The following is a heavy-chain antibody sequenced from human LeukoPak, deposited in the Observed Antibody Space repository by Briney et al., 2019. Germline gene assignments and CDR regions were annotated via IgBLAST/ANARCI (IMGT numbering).Heavy chain of an antibody. CDR2: ISYDGSTK. D-gene: IGHD3-3*01. CDR1: GFSFSRNG. J-gene: IGHJ4*02. Sequence: GRSLRLSCAASGFSFSRNGMHWVRQAPGKGLEWVAVISYDGSTKYYADSVRGRFTISRDNSKNTLYLQINSVGAEDTAVYYCSNGDHFYFEYWGQGTLATVSS. CDR3: SNGDHFYFEY. V-gene: IGHV3-30*18.